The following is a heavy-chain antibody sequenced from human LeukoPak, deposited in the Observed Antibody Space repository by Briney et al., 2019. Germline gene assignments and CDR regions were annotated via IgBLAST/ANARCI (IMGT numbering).Heavy chain of an antibody. V-gene: IGHV4-39*01. D-gene: IGHD1-26*01. CDR3: ARHGSPMYYFDY. J-gene: IGHJ4*02. CDR1: GGSIGSGSYS. CDR2: IYYSGNT. Sequence: SETLSLTCAVSGGSIGSGSYSWAWIRQPPGKGLEWIGSIYYSGNTYYDPSLKSRVTISVDTSKNQFSLKLNSVTAADTALYFCARHGSPMYYFDYWGQGTLVAVSS.